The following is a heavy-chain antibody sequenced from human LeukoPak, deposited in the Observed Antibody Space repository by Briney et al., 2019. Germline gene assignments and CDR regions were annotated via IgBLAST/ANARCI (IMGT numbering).Heavy chain of an antibody. CDR3: ARGGVNYKIAGP. D-gene: IGHD3-10*01. J-gene: IGHJ5*02. Sequence: SETLTLTCTVSAGSITRYYWSWIRQPPGKGLEWIGYIYYSGSANYNPSLKSRVTISVDTSKNQFSLKLSSVTAADTAVYYCARGGVNYKIAGPWGQGALVTVSS. CDR1: AGSITRYY. CDR2: IYYSGSA. V-gene: IGHV4-59*01.